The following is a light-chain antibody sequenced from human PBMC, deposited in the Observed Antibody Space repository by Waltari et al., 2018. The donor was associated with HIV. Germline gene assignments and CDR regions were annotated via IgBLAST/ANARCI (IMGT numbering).Light chain of an antibody. J-gene: IGKJ5*01. CDR1: QSVSNN. V-gene: IGKV3-15*01. Sequence: EIVMTQSPATLSVSPGERATLSCRASQSVSNNLAWYQQKPGQAPRLLIYGASTRATSIPARFSGSGSETEFTLTISSLHSEDFAIYYCQQYDNWPITFGQGTRLEIK. CDR2: GAS. CDR3: QQYDNWPIT.